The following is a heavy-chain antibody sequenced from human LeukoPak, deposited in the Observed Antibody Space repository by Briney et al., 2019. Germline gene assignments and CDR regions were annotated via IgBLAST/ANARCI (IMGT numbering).Heavy chain of an antibody. CDR1: GFTFSSYA. CDR2: ITGDGDII. CDR3: AKCLGSSWQKLSLDS. J-gene: IGHJ5*01. Sequence: PGGSLRLSCAASGFTFSSYAMSWVRQAPGKGLEWVSAITGDGDIIYYADSVKGRFTISRDNSKNTLYLQMNSLRAEDTALYYCAKCLGSSWQKLSLDSWGQGTLVTVSS. V-gene: IGHV3-23*01. D-gene: IGHD6-13*01.